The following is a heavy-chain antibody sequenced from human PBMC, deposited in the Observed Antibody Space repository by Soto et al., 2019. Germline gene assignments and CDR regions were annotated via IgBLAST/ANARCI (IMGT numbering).Heavy chain of an antibody. V-gene: IGHV4-31*03. CDR3: AASFGNAWYTY. CDR2: IYYSGST. Sequence: SETLSLTCTVSGGSISSGGYYWSWIRQHPGMGLEWIGYIYYSGSTYYNPSLKSRLTISVDTSKNQFTLKLASVTAADTAIYYCAASFGNAWYTYWGQGTQVTVSS. D-gene: IGHD3-16*01. J-gene: IGHJ4*02. CDR1: GGSISSGGYY.